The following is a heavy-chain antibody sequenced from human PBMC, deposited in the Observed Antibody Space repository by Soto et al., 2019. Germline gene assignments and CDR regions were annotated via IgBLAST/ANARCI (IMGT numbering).Heavy chain of an antibody. V-gene: IGHV1-69*01. CDR1: GGTFSSYA. J-gene: IGHJ6*02. CDR3: ASSTPGPTTGTTVGDYYCYGMDV. D-gene: IGHD1-1*01. Sequence: QVQLVQSGAEVKKPGSSVKVSCKASGGTFSSYAISWVRQAPGQGLEWMGGIIPIFGTANYAQKLQGRVTITADESTSTADMELSSLRSEDTAVYYCASSTPGPTTGTTVGDYYCYGMDVWGQGTTVTVSS. CDR2: IIPIFGTA.